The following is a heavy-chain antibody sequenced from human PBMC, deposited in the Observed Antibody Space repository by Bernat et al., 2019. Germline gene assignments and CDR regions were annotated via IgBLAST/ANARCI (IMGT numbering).Heavy chain of an antibody. V-gene: IGHV3-33*01. CDR2: IWYDGSNK. CDR1: GFTFSSYG. D-gene: IGHD2-2*01. CDR3: AIDYCRLPTSYAPHFDY. Sequence: QVQLVESGGGVVQPGRSLRLSCAASGFTFSSYGMHWVRQAPGKGLEWVAVIWYDGSNKYYADSVKGRFTISRDNSKNTLYLQMNSLRAEDTALYYCAIDYCRLPTSYAPHFDYWGQGPLFTVSS. J-gene: IGHJ4*02.